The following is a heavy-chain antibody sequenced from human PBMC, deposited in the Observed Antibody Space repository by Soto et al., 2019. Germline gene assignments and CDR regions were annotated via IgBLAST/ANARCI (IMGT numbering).Heavy chain of an antibody. CDR2: IYYSGNT. CDR1: GGSISSGGYC. Sequence: SDTLSLTCTVSGGSISSGGYCWSWIRQHPGKGLEWIGYIYYSGNTYYNPSLKSRATISVDTSKNQFSLTLNSVTAADTAMYYCARASLVGRRSSNADWFDPWGQGTQVTVSS. CDR3: ARASLVGRRSSNADWFDP. V-gene: IGHV4-31*03. D-gene: IGHD2-8*02. J-gene: IGHJ5*02.